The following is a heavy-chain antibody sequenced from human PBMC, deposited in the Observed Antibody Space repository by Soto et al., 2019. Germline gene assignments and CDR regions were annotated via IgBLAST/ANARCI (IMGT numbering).Heavy chain of an antibody. Sequence: GASVKVSCKASGGTFSSYTISWVRQAPGQGLEWMGRIIPILGIANYAQKFQGRVTITADKSTSTAYMELSSLRSEDTAVYYCARDRSRKVGYYYYGMDVWGQGTTVTVSS. CDR3: ARDRSRKVGYYYYGMDV. CDR2: IIPILGIA. D-gene: IGHD2-15*01. J-gene: IGHJ6*02. CDR1: GGTFSSYT. V-gene: IGHV1-69*04.